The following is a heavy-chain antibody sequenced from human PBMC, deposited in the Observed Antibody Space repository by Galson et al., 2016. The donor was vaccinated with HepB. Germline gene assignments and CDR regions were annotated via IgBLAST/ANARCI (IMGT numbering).Heavy chain of an antibody. CDR1: GITFSDAW. V-gene: IGHV3-15*01. CDR2: IKSKTDGGTA. J-gene: IGHJ4*02. Sequence: SLRLSCAASGITFSDAWFHWARQAPGKGLEWVGRIKSKTDGGTADYGALVNGRFTISRDDSKNTVYLQMNSLKNDDTAVYYCTSAGNYWGQGTLVTVSS. D-gene: IGHD1-14*01. CDR3: TSAGNY.